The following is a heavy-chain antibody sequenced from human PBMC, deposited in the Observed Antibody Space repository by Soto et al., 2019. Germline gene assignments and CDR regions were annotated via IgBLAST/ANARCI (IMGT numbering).Heavy chain of an antibody. CDR3: ARDSPPDFWSGYPDV. CDR1: GGSISSYY. Sequence: SETLSLTCTVSGGSISSYYWSWIRRPPGKGLEWIGYIYYSGSTNYNPSLKSRVTISVDTSKNQFSLKLSSVTAADTAVYYCARDSPPDFWSGYPDVWGKGTTVTVSS. CDR2: IYYSGST. V-gene: IGHV4-59*01. D-gene: IGHD3-3*01. J-gene: IGHJ6*04.